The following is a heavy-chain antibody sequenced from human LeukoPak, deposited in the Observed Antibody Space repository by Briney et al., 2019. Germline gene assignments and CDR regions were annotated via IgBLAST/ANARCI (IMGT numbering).Heavy chain of an antibody. D-gene: IGHD1-14*01. Sequence: PGGSLRLSYAASGFTFSSYAMHWVRQAPGKGLEYVSAISSNGGSTYYANSVKGRFTISRDNSKNTLYLQIGSLRAEDMAVYYCARAVPPTLDPWGQGTLVTVSS. V-gene: IGHV3-64*01. J-gene: IGHJ5*02. CDR3: ARAVPPTLDP. CDR1: GFTFSSYA. CDR2: ISSNGGST.